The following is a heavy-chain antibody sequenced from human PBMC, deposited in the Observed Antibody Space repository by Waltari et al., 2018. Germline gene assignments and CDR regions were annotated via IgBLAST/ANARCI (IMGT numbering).Heavy chain of an antibody. CDR1: GYSISSGYY. J-gene: IGHJ1*01. Sequence: QVQLQESGPGLVKPSETLSLTCTVSGYSISSGYYWGWIRQPTGKGLEWIGSIYHRGSTYYNPSLKSRVTVSVDTSKNQFSLKLSSVTAADTAVYYCARGGYSSSWYLEYFQHWGQGTLVTVSS. V-gene: IGHV4-38-2*02. CDR3: ARGGYSSSWYLEYFQH. CDR2: IYHRGST. D-gene: IGHD6-13*01.